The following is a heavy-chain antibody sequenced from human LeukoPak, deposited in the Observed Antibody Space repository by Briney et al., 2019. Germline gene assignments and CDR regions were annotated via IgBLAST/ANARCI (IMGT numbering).Heavy chain of an antibody. CDR2: ISSSGSTI. CDR1: GFTFSDYY. CDR3: ARDLTGSSGSLKTRRDAFDI. J-gene: IGHJ3*02. Sequence: PGGSLRLSCAASGFTFSDYYMSWIRQAPGKGLEWVSYISSSGSTIYYADSVKGRFTISRDNAKNSLYLQMNSLRAEDTAVYYCARDLTGSSGSLKTRRDAFDIWGQGTMVTVSS. V-gene: IGHV3-11*01. D-gene: IGHD3-22*01.